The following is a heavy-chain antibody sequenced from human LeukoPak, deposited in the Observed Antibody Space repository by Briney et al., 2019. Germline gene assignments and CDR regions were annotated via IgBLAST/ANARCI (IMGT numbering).Heavy chain of an antibody. CDR2: ISAYNGNT. D-gene: IGHD5-12*01. Sequence: ASVKVSCKASGYTFISYGISWVRQAPGQGLEWMGWISAYNGNTNYAQKLQGRVTMTTDTSTSTAYMELRSLRSDDTAVYYCARDFQIVATTSFDYWGQGTLVTVSS. CDR1: GYTFISYG. J-gene: IGHJ4*02. CDR3: ARDFQIVATTSFDY. V-gene: IGHV1-18*04.